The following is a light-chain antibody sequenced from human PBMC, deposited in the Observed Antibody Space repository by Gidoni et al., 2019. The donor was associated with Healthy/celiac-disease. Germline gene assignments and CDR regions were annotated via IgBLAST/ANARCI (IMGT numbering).Light chain of an antibody. CDR2: QDS. CDR3: QAWDSSTLV. V-gene: IGLV3-1*01. J-gene: IGLJ2*01. CDR1: KLGDKY. Sequence: SYELTHPTSVSVSPGQTASITCSGDKLGDKYACWYQQKPGQSPVLVIYQDSKRPSGIPERFSGSNSGNTATLTISGTQAMDEADYYCQAWDSSTLVFGGGTKLTVL.